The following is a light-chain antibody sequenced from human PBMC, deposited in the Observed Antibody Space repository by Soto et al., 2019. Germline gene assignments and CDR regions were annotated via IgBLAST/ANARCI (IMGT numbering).Light chain of an antibody. V-gene: IGKV3-20*01. CDR2: GVS. J-gene: IGKJ3*01. CDR3: QQYGRLPFT. CDR1: QSVGTVL. Sequence: ESVLKQSPGTLSLSPRKRGTLSCRASQSVGTVLIAWYQQKPGQAPRLLMYGVSSRSAGIPDRFSGSGSGTEFTLTISSLAPEDFAVYNCQQYGRLPFTFGPGTKVDIK.